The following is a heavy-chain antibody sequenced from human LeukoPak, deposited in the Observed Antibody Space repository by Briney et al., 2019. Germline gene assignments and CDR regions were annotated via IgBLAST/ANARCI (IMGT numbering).Heavy chain of an antibody. Sequence: MTSETLSLTCTVSGGSISSGGYYWSWIRQHPGKGLEWIGYIYYSGSTYYNPSLKSRVTISVDTSKNQFSLKLSSVTAADTAVYYCARGSPGWTDDYWGQGTLVTVSS. CDR3: ARGSPGWTDDY. D-gene: IGHD3/OR15-3a*01. CDR1: GGSISSGGYY. J-gene: IGHJ4*02. V-gene: IGHV4-31*03. CDR2: IYYSGST.